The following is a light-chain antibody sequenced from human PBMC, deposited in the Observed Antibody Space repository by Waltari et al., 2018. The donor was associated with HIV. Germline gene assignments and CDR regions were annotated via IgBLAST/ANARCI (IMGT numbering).Light chain of an antibody. CDR2: GN. J-gene: IGLJ2*01. Sequence: QSVLTQPPSVSGAPGQTVTLSCTGSSSNIGARFDVHWYQQIPGTAPKLLMYGNKRPSGVPDRVSGSKSGTSASLAITGLQAEDEADYYCQTYDSSLSGSVVFGGGTKLTVL. CDR1: SSNIGARFD. CDR3: QTYDSSLSGSVV. V-gene: IGLV1-40*01.